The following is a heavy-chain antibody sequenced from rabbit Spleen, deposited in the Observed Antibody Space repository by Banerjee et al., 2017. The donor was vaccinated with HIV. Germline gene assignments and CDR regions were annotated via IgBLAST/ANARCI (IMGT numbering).Heavy chain of an antibody. CDR2: IYGGSSGTT. Sequence: QSLEESGGDLVKPGASLTLTCTASGVSFSSSSYVCWVRQAPGKGLEWIGCIYGGSSGTTYYASWVNGRFTISKTSSTTVTLQMTSLTGADTATYFCARQTRYNSGSDNRIELDLWGPGTLVTV. CDR3: ARQTRYNSGSDNRIELDL. V-gene: IGHV1S40*01. J-gene: IGHJ6*01. CDR1: GVSFSSSSY. D-gene: IGHD1-1*01.